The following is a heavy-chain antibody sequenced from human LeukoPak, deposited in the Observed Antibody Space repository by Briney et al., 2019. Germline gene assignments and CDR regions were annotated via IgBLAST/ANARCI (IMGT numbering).Heavy chain of an antibody. Sequence: PSETLSLTCAVYGGSFSGYYWSWIRQPPGKGLEWIGEINHSGSTNYNPALTSRGTISVDTSKNQFSLKLSSVTAADTAVYYCARGRGRGNYSDYWGQGTRVTVSS. CDR3: ARGRGRGNYSDY. J-gene: IGHJ4*02. V-gene: IGHV4-34*01. CDR1: GGSFSGYY. CDR2: INHSGST.